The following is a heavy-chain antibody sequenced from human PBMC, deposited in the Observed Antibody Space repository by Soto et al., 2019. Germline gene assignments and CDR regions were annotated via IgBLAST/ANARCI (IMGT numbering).Heavy chain of an antibody. V-gene: IGHV3-30*03. CDR2: ISRDGGTK. Sequence: QVQLVESGGGVVQPGRSLRLSCAVYGFTVSTYGMHWVRQAPGKGLEWVAVISRDGGTKYYADSVKGRFTISRDNSRNTLFLEMNSLRGDDMAVYYCTREVASGYWGQGTLVTVSS. CDR3: TREVASGY. CDR1: GFTVSTYG. J-gene: IGHJ4*02. D-gene: IGHD3-10*01.